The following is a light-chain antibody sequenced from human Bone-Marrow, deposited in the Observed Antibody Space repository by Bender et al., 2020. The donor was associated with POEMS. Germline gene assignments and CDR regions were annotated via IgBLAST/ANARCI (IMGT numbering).Light chain of an antibody. CDR2: DVS. Sequence: QSALTQPRSVAGSPGQSVTISCSGTSSDFGGYDYVSWYRQDPGKAPKVLIYDVSKRPSGVPDRFSGSRSNNTASLFISGLQPEDESDYYCCSYAASYSVVFAGGTKLTVL. V-gene: IGLV2-11*01. CDR1: SSDFGGYDY. CDR3: CSYAASYSVV. J-gene: IGLJ2*01.